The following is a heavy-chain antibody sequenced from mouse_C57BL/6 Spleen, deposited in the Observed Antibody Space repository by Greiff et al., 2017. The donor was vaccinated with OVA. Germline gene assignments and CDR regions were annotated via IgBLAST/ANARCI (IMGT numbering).Heavy chain of an antibody. CDR3: ARGLLRKYFDY. CDR2: IDPSDSET. Sequence: QVHVKQPGAELVRPGSSVKLSCKASGYTFTSYWMHWVKQRPIQGLEWIGNIDPSDSETHYNQKFKDKATLTVDKSSSTAYMQLSSLTSEDSAVYYCARGLLRKYFDYWGQGTTLTVSS. D-gene: IGHD1-1*01. CDR1: GYTFTSYW. V-gene: IGHV1-52*01. J-gene: IGHJ2*01.